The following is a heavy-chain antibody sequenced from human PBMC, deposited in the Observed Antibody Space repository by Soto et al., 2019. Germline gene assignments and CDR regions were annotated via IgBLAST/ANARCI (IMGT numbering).Heavy chain of an antibody. Sequence: GGSLRPSCAASGFTFSSYSMNWVRQAPGKGLEWVSSISGSSTSVYYADSLKGRFTISRDNAKDSLYLQMDSLSVEDTAVYYCARGALYNDFWSGYPSDYWGQGTLVTVSS. J-gene: IGHJ4*02. CDR1: GFTFSSYS. CDR2: ISGSSTSV. V-gene: IGHV3-21*01. D-gene: IGHD3-3*01. CDR3: ARGALYNDFWSGYPSDY.